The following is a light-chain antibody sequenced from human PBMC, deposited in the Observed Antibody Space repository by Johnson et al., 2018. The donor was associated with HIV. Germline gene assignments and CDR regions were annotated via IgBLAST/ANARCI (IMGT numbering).Light chain of an antibody. CDR2: DNT. V-gene: IGLV1-51*01. Sequence: QAVLTQPPSVSAAPGQKVTISCSGNTSKIENNYVSWYQQFPERAPKLLIYDNTKRPSGIPDRFSDSQSGTSATLAITGPQPGDEADYYCGTWDTSLGAQYVFGSGTKVTVL. CDR1: TSKIENNY. J-gene: IGLJ1*01. CDR3: GTWDTSLGAQYV.